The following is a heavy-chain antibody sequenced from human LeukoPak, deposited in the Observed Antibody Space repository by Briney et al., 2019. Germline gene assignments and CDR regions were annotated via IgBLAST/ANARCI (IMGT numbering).Heavy chain of an antibody. CDR2: IHYSGIT. V-gene: IGHV4-31*03. CDR3: AGKPNALYYFDY. D-gene: IGHD2/OR15-2a*01. Sequence: SETLSLTCSVSGGSFSSGNYFWTWIRHHPGKDLEWIGYIHYSGITYYNPSLKSRVTMSVDKSKHQFSLNLNSVTAADTAVYYCAGKPNALYYFDYWGQGSLVTVSS. CDR1: GGSFSSGNYF. J-gene: IGHJ4*02.